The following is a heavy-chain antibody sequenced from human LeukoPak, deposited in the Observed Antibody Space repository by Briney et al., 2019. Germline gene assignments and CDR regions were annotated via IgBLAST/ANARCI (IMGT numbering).Heavy chain of an antibody. D-gene: IGHD3-3*01. CDR1: GSGFTFNNYW. CDR2: INADGSTT. CDR3: ARDPAPYYDFWSGHSLFDY. J-gene: IGHJ4*02. Sequence: TGGSLRLSCAASGSGFTFNNYWMHWVRQAPGKGLVWVSRINADGSTTSYADSVKGRFTISRDNAKNTLYLQMNSLRAEDTAVYSCARDPAPYYDFWSGHSLFDYWGRGTLVTVSS. V-gene: IGHV3-74*01.